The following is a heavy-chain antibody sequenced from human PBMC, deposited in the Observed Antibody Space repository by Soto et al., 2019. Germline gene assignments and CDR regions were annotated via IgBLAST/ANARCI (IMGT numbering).Heavy chain of an antibody. J-gene: IGHJ4*02. Sequence: QITLKESGPTLVKPTQTLTLTCTFSGFSLSTSGVGVGWIRQPPGKALEWLALIYWDDDKRYSPSLKSRLTITKDTSKNQVVLTMNNMDPVDTATYYCAHWYYYDSSGYYRYYFDYWGQGTLVTVSS. CDR3: AHWYYYDSSGYYRYYFDY. CDR1: GFSLSTSGVG. CDR2: IYWDDDK. D-gene: IGHD3-22*01. V-gene: IGHV2-5*02.